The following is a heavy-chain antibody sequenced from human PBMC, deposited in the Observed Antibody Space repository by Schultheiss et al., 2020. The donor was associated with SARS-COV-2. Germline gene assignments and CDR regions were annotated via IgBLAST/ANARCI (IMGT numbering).Heavy chain of an antibody. CDR2: ISSTGGST. J-gene: IGHJ4*02. V-gene: IGHV3-64*04. Sequence: GGSLRLSCSASGFSFSSYTMHWVRQAPGKGLEYVSVISSTGGSTYYADSVKGRFTISRDNSKNQFSLKLSSVTAADTAVYYCARTGYSSSWYGVYWGQGTLVTVSS. D-gene: IGHD6-13*01. CDR3: ARTGYSSSWYGVY. CDR1: GFSFSSYT.